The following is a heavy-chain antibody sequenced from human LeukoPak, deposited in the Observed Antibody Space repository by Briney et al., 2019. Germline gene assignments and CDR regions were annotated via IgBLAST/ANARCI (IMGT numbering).Heavy chain of an antibody. D-gene: IGHD6-13*01. V-gene: IGHV4-39*07. J-gene: IGHJ5*02. CDR3: ARGGIGAAGCSGP. CDR2: VNDSGST. CDR1: GGSISSSSYY. Sequence: SETLSLTCTVSGGSISSSSYYWGWIRQPPGKGLEWIGEVNDSGSTNYNPSLKSRATISVDTSKNQFSLKLSSVTGADTAVYYCARGGIGAAGCSGPWGEGTLVSVSS.